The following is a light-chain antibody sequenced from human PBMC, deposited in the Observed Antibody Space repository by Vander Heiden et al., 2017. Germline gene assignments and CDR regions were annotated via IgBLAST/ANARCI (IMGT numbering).Light chain of an antibody. CDR1: QSISSW. CDR3: QQYNSYSPKA. CDR2: KAS. V-gene: IGKV1-5*03. Sequence: DIQMTQSPSTLSASVGDRVTITCRASQSISSWLAWYQQKPGKAPKLLIYKASSLESGVPSRFSGSGSGTEFTLPISSLQPDDFATYYCQQYNSYSPKAFGQGTKVEIK. J-gene: IGKJ1*01.